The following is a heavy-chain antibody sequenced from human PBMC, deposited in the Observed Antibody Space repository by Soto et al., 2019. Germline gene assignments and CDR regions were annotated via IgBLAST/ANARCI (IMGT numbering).Heavy chain of an antibody. V-gene: IGHV1-3*01. D-gene: IGHD2-15*01. J-gene: IGHJ4*02. CDR3: ATLGYCSGGSCVQVDY. Sequence: QVQLVQSGAEVKKPGASVKVSCKASGYTFTSYAMHWVRQAPGQRLEWMGWINAGNGNTKYSQKFQGRVTITRDTSASTAYMELSSLRPEDTAVYYCATLGYCSGGSCVQVDYWGQGTLVTVSS. CDR2: INAGNGNT. CDR1: GYTFTSYA.